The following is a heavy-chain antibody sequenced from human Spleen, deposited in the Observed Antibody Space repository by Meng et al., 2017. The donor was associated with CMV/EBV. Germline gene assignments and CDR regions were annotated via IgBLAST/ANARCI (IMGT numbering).Heavy chain of an antibody. J-gene: IGHJ4*02. CDR3: AKAYSSSWYRENYDY. V-gene: IGHV3-23*01. Sequence: GGSLRLSCAASGFTFSNFAMSWVRLPPGKGLEWVSPITASGGSTYYADSVKGRFIVSRDNSKNTLYLQMNSLRAEDTAIYYCAKAYSSSWYRENYDYWGQGTLVTVSS. D-gene: IGHD6-13*01. CDR2: ITASGGST. CDR1: GFTFSNFA.